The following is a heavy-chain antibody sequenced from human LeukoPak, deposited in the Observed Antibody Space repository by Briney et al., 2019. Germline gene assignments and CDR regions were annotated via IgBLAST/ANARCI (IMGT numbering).Heavy chain of an antibody. D-gene: IGHD2-15*01. CDR1: GGSISSASYY. J-gene: IGHJ5*02. V-gene: IGHV4-61*02. CDR3: ARVMVVAAPENWFDP. Sequence: KPSETLSLTCTVSGGSISSASYYWSWIRQPAGKGLEWIGRIYISGSTNYNPSLKSRVTISVDTSKNQFSLKLSSVTAADTAVYYCARVMVVAAPENWFDPWGQGTLVTVSS. CDR2: IYISGST.